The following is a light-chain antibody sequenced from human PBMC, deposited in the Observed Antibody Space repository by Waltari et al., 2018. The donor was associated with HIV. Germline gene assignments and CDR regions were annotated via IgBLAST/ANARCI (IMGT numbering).Light chain of an antibody. J-gene: IGLJ1*01. CDR1: NRDICKYNL. V-gene: IGLV2-23*01. CDR2: EGT. CDR3: SSYATGNTYV. Sequence: QSALTQPASVSGSPGPSITIPCPGANRDICKYNLVSRYPQHPGKVPKVLIFEGTTRPSGISHRFSGSKSDNTASLTISGLQAEDEADYYCSSYATGNTYVFGTGTSVTVL.